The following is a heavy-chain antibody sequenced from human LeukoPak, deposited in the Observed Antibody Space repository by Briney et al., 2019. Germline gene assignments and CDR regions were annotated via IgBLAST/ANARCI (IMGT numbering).Heavy chain of an antibody. CDR3: AVAWRYCGGDCYDAFDI. Sequence: GASVKVSCKASGYTFTTYDINWVRQATGQGLEWMGWMNPNSGNTDYAQKFQGRVTITRNTSISTAYMELSSLRSEDTAIYYCAVAWRYCGGDCYDAFDIWGQGTMVTVSS. CDR1: GYTFTTYD. V-gene: IGHV1-8*03. D-gene: IGHD2-21*02. J-gene: IGHJ3*02. CDR2: MNPNSGNT.